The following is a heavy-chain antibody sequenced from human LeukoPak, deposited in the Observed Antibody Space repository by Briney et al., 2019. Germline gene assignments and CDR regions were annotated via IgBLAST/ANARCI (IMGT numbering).Heavy chain of an antibody. V-gene: IGHV3-23*01. J-gene: IGHJ4*02. CDR2: ISGSGGST. D-gene: IGHD6-13*01. CDR3: ATLATAGIHY. Sequence: GGSLRLSCAASGYTFSSYAMSWVRQAPGKGLEWVSAISGSGGSTYYADSVKGRFTISRDNSKNTLYLQMNSLRAEDTAMYYCATLATAGIHYWGQGTLVTVSS. CDR1: GYTFSSYA.